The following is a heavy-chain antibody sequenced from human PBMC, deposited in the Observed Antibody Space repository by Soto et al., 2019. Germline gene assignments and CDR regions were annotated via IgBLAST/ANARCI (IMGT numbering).Heavy chain of an antibody. CDR1: GGTFSSYT. V-gene: IGHV1-69*02. CDR3: ARGGIAVAGTDDY. D-gene: IGHD6-19*01. Sequence: ASVKVSCKASGGTFSSYTISWVRQAPGQGLEWMGRIIPILGIANYAQKFQGRVTITADKSTSTAYMELSSLRSDDTAVYYCARGGIAVAGTDDYWGQGALVTVSS. J-gene: IGHJ4*02. CDR2: IIPILGIA.